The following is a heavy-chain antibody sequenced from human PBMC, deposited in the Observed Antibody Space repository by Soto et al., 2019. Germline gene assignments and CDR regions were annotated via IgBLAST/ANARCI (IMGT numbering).Heavy chain of an antibody. CDR2: ISHDGNKK. J-gene: IGHJ5*02. D-gene: IGHD4-17*01. Sequence: GGSLRLSCAASRFTFSSYGMHWVRQAPGEGLEWVAVISHDGNKKDYVDSVKGRFTVSRDNSKNTVYLQMNSLRGEDTAVYYCAKDFGRGDYVGGWFDPWGQGTLVTVS. CDR1: RFTFSSYG. V-gene: IGHV3-30*18. CDR3: AKDFGRGDYVGGWFDP.